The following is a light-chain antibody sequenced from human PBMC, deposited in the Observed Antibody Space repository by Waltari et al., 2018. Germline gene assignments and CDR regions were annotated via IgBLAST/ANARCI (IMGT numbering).Light chain of an antibody. CDR2: DVG. J-gene: IGLJ1*01. Sequence: QSALTQPASVSGSPGQSITISCTGSSPDVGAYNLVSWYQQHPGKVPKLILYDVGNRPSGISHRFSASKSGNTASLTISGLQEEDEGEYYCSSYTTSTTLLFGTGTRLTVL. CDR3: SSYTTSTTLL. CDR1: SPDVGAYNL. V-gene: IGLV2-14*01.